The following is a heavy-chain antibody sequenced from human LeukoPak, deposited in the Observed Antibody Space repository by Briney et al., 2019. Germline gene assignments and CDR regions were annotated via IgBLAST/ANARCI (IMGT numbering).Heavy chain of an antibody. CDR2: IYPGYSDT. Sequence: GESLKISCKGSGYSFTSYWIGWVRQMPGKGLEWMGIIYPGYSDTRYSPSFQGQVTISADKSISTAYLQWSSLKASDTAMYYCALIVATARYYFDYWGQGTLVTVSS. CDR1: GYSFTSYW. CDR3: ALIVATARYYFDY. D-gene: IGHD5-12*01. V-gene: IGHV5-51*01. J-gene: IGHJ4*02.